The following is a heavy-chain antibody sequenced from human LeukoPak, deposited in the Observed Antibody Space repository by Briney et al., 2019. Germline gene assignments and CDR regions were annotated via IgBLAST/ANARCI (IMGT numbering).Heavy chain of an antibody. CDR2: SSGSGGST. CDR1: GFTFSSYA. Sequence: GGSLRLSCAASGFTFSSYAMSWVRQAPGKGLEWVSSVSGSSGSGGSTYYADSVKGRVTISRDNAKNSLYLQMNSLRAEDTAVYYCARVLGYSSSCDYWGQGTLVTVSS. D-gene: IGHD6-13*01. V-gene: IGHV3-23*01. CDR3: ARVLGYSSSCDY. J-gene: IGHJ4*02.